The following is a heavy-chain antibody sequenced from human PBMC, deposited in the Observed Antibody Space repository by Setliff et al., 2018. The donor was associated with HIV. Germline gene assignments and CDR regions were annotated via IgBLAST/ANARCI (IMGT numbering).Heavy chain of an antibody. CDR1: GASISSSSYF. D-gene: IGHD1-26*01. V-gene: IGHV4-39*01. Sequence: PSETLSLTCTVSGASISSSSYFWGWIRQPPGKGLEWIGSIYYSGSTYYNPSLKSRVTISVDTSKNQLSLKLSSVTAADTAVYYCARHYNVNYYVRKDFDYWGQGTLVTVSS. J-gene: IGHJ4*02. CDR3: ARHYNVNYYVRKDFDY. CDR2: IYYSGST.